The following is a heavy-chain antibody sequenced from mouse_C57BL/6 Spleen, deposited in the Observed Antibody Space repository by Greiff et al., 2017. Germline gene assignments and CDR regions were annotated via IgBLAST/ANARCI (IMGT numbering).Heavy chain of an antibody. Sequence: QVQLQQPGAELVRPGSSVKLSCKASGYTFTSYWMHWVKQRPIQGLEWIGNIDPSDSETHYNQKFKDKATLTVDKSSSTAYMQLSSLTSEDSAVYYCARRGGSSSYYAMDYWGQGTSVTVSS. J-gene: IGHJ4*01. V-gene: IGHV1-52*01. CDR3: ARRGGSSSYYAMDY. D-gene: IGHD1-1*01. CDR1: GYTFTSYW. CDR2: IDPSDSET.